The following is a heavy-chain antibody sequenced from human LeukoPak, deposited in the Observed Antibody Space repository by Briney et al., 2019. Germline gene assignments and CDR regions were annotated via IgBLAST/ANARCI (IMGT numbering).Heavy chain of an antibody. CDR1: GGSFSGYY. D-gene: IGHD3-22*01. Sequence: PSETLSLTCAVYGGSFSGYYWSWIRQPPGKGLEWIGEINHSGSTNYNPSLKSRVTISVDTSKNQFSLQLNSVTPEDTAVYYCARDKIATYYYDSSGYYYFDYWGQGALVTVSS. CDR2: INHSGST. V-gene: IGHV4-34*01. J-gene: IGHJ4*02. CDR3: ARDKIATYYYDSSGYYYFDY.